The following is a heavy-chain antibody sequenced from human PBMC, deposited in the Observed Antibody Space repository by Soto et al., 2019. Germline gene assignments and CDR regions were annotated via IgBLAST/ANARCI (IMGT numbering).Heavy chain of an antibody. V-gene: IGHV4-4*07. CDR2: IYTSGST. Sequence: QVQLQESGPGLVRPSETLSLTCTVSGGSISSYYWSWIRQPVGKGLEWIGHIYTSGSTNYNPSLKNRVTMSVDTSKNQFSLKLSSVTAADTAVYYCAREDPGGFDYWGQGTLVKVSS. CDR3: AREDPGGFDY. CDR1: GGSISSYY. D-gene: IGHD3-10*01. J-gene: IGHJ4*02.